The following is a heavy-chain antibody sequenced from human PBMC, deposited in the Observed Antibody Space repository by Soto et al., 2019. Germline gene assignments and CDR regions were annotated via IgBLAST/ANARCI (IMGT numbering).Heavy chain of an antibody. V-gene: IGHV3-23*01. CDR1: GFTFSSHG. Sequence: EAQLLESGGDWAQPGGSLRLSCAASGFTFSSHGMSWVRQAPGKGREGIAGLSRGGGSTYYADSVKGRFTISRDNSKNTLDLIMNSLKVEDTALYYCAKDGQYRTDGFDVWGQGTMVTVSS. J-gene: IGHJ3*01. CDR3: AKDGQYRTDGFDV. CDR2: LSRGGGST. D-gene: IGHD6-6*01.